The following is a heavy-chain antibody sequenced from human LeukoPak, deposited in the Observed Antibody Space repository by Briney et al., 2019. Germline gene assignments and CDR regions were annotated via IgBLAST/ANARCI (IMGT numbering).Heavy chain of an antibody. CDR3: AKGSQGSGWHFDY. V-gene: IGHV3-23*01. CDR1: GFTFSSYA. Sequence: PGGSLRLSCAGSGFTFSSYAMSWVRQAPGKGREGVSAISGSGGSTYDAHSVKGRFTISRDNSKNRLHLQMNSLRAEDTAVYYCAKGSQGSGWHFDYWGQGTLVTVSS. CDR2: ISGSGGST. J-gene: IGHJ4*02. D-gene: IGHD6-19*01.